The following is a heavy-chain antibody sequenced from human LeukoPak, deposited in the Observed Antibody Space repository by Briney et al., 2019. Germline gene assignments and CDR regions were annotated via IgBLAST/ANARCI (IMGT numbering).Heavy chain of an antibody. Sequence: GGSLRLSCAASGFSFSGYAMNWVRQAPGKGLEWISYISSTYAIYYGDSVKGRFTASRDNAKNSLYLQMNSLGAEDTAVYYCAKDPSLVGGSGYFDYWGQGTLVTVSS. CDR3: AKDPSLVGGSGYFDY. D-gene: IGHD3-22*01. J-gene: IGHJ4*02. V-gene: IGHV3-69-1*01. CDR1: GFSFSGYA. CDR2: ISSTYAI.